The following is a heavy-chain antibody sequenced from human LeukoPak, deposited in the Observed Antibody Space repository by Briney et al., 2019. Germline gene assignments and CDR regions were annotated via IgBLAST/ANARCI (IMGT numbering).Heavy chain of an antibody. Sequence: GGSLRLSCAASGFTFSSYAMSWVRQAPGKGLEWVSAISGSGGSTYYADSVKGWFTISRDNSKNTLYLQMNSLSAEDTAVYYCAIALGYYYDSSGYYGDYWGQGTLVTVSS. J-gene: IGHJ4*02. D-gene: IGHD3-22*01. CDR3: AIALGYYYDSSGYYGDY. V-gene: IGHV3-23*01. CDR2: ISGSGGST. CDR1: GFTFSSYA.